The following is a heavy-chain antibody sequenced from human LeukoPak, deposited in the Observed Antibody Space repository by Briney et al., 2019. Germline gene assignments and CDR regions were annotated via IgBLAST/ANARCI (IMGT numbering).Heavy chain of an antibody. CDR2: ISGSGGST. Sequence: GGSLRLSCAASGFTFSSYAMSWVRQAPGKGLEWVSAISGSGGSTYYADSVKGRFTISRDNSKNTLYLQMNSLRAEDTAVYYCAKGGQIAAAGSWVIEWDAFDIWGQGTMVTVSS. V-gene: IGHV3-23*01. D-gene: IGHD6-13*01. J-gene: IGHJ3*02. CDR3: AKGGQIAAAGSWVIEWDAFDI. CDR1: GFTFSSYA.